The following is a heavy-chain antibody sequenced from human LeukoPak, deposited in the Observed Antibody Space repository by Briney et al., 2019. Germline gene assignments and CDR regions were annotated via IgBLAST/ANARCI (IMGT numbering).Heavy chain of an antibody. J-gene: IGHJ4*02. CDR1: GFTFDDYA. Sequence: GRSLRLSCAASGFTFDDYAMPWVRQAPGKGLEWVSGISWNSGSIGYADSVKGRFTISRDNAKNSLYLQMNSLRAEDTALYYCAKDLRGIAVAGMSSGFDYWGQGTLVTVSS. CDR2: ISWNSGSI. V-gene: IGHV3-9*01. CDR3: AKDLRGIAVAGMSSGFDY. D-gene: IGHD6-19*01.